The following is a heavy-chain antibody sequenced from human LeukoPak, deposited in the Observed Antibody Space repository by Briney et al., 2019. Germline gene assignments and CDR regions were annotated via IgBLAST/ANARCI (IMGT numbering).Heavy chain of an antibody. CDR3: ARDLLGERRYNWNAFSFDY. CDR1: GYTFTGYG. J-gene: IGHJ4*02. V-gene: IGHV1-18*04. Sequence: ASVKVSCKASGYTFTGYGISWVRQAPGQGLEWMGWISAYNGNTNYAQKLQGRVTMTTDTSTSTAYMELRSLRSDDTAVYYCARDLLGERRYNWNAFSFDYWGQGTLVTVSS. CDR2: ISAYNGNT. D-gene: IGHD1-20*01.